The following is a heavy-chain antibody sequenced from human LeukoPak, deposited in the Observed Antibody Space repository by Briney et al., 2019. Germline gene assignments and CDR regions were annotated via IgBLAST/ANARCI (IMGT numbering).Heavy chain of an antibody. CDR3: AKQFIRFSAVFDP. D-gene: IGHD2-2*01. J-gene: IGHJ5*02. V-gene: IGHV3-30*02. Sequence: PGGSLRLSCEASGFTFTTHSMTWVRQTPGEGLEWVAFIRYDGSNKYYADSVKGRLTISRDNSKNTLYLQMNSLRAEDTAVYYCAKQFIRFSAVFDPWGQGTLVTVSS. CDR2: IRYDGSNK. CDR1: GFTFTTHS.